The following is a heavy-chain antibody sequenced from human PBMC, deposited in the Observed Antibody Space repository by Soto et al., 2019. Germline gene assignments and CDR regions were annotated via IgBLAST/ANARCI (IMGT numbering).Heavy chain of an antibody. Sequence: EVQLVESGGGLVQPGGSLKLSCAASGFTFSGSAIHWVRQASEKGLEWVGRIRSKANSYATAYAASVRGRFTISRDDSKNTAYLQMDSLKAEDTAVYYCTAAEMATTPQYYFCSWGQGTLVTVSS. V-gene: IGHV3-73*02. CDR1: GFTFSGSA. CDR2: IRSKANSYAT. CDR3: TAAEMATTPQYYFCS. D-gene: IGHD1-1*01. J-gene: IGHJ4*02.